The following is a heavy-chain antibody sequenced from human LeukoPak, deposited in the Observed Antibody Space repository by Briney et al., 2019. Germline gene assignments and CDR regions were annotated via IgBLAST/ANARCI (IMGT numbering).Heavy chain of an antibody. Sequence: GGSLRLSCAASGFTFSSYWMHWVRQAPGKGLVWVSRINSDGSSTSYADSVKGRFTISRDNAKNTLYLQMNSLRAEDTAVYYCARVRWFTMVRGVIPYYMDVWGKGTTVTVSS. CDR3: ARVRWFTMVRGVIPYYMDV. J-gene: IGHJ6*03. CDR1: GFTFSSYW. D-gene: IGHD3-10*01. V-gene: IGHV3-74*01. CDR2: INSDGSST.